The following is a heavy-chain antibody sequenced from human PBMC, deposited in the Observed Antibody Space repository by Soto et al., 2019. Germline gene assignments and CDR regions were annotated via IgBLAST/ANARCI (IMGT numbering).Heavy chain of an antibody. CDR2: INPSGDIR. CDR3: ARDNSQNYGTPTASPWFHP. V-gene: IGHV1-46*01. J-gene: IGHJ5*02. Sequence: QAQLVQSGAEVKKPGASVKISCKASGFSFSDYFMHWVRQAPGQGLEWMGIINPSGDIRNYAQKFQGRVTITRDTSTSTVYMDLSSLRYEDTAVYYCARDNSQNYGTPTASPWFHPGGQGTPVTVSS. D-gene: IGHD1-7*01. CDR1: GFSFSDYF.